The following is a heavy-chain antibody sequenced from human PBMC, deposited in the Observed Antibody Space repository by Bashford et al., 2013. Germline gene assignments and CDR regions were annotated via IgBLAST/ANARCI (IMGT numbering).Heavy chain of an antibody. J-gene: IGHJ4*02. CDR1: GFSVSDSGAG. CDR2: VYWNDAK. CDR3: AHRTYCSNCEFGFDY. Sequence: SGPTLVKPTQTLTLTCTLSGFSVSDSGAGVDWIRQAPGKALEWLAHVYWNDAKGYSPSLKSRLSISRDTAKNQVVLTMTHIDPVDTATYYCAHRTYCSNCEFGFDYWARDSWSPSPQ. D-gene: IGHD6-13*01. V-gene: IGHV2-5*01.